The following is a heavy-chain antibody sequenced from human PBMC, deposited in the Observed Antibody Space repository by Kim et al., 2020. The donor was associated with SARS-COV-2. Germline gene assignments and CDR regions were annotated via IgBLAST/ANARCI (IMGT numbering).Heavy chain of an antibody. CDR1: GYSFTSYW. CDR3: ARHSRITMIVEGFDY. J-gene: IGHJ4*02. V-gene: IGHV5-10-1*01. CDR2: IDPSDSYT. D-gene: IGHD3-22*01. Sequence: GESLKISCKGSGYSFTSYWISWVRQMPGKGLEWMGRIDPSDSYTNYSPSFQGHVTISADKSISTAYLQWSSLKASDTAMYYCARHSRITMIVEGFDYWGQGTLVTVSS.